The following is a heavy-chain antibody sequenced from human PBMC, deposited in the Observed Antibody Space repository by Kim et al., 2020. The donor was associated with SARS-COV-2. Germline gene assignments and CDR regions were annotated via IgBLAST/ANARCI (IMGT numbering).Heavy chain of an antibody. CDR3: ARDVRGWGSYYTPCYYYYGMDV. D-gene: IGHD3-10*01. CDR2: INPNSGGT. CDR1: GYTFTGYY. J-gene: IGHJ6*02. V-gene: IGHV1-2*04. Sequence: ASVKVSCKASGYTFTGYYMHWVRQAPGQGLEWMGWINPNSGGTNYAQKFQGWVTMTRDTSISTAYMELSRRRSDDTAVYYCARDVRGWGSYYTPCYYYYGMDVWGRGTTVTVSS.